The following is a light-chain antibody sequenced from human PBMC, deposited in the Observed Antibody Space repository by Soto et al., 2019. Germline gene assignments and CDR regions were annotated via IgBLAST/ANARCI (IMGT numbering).Light chain of an antibody. J-gene: IGKJ4*01. CDR1: QSISSW. Sequence: DIQMTQSPSTLSASVGDRVTITCRASQSISSWLAWYQQKPGKAPKLLIYKASSLESGVPSRFSGGGSGKEFTISHSSLQPDDFATYFCQQYGTYPLTFGGGTKVEIK. CDR2: KAS. V-gene: IGKV1-5*03. CDR3: QQYGTYPLT.